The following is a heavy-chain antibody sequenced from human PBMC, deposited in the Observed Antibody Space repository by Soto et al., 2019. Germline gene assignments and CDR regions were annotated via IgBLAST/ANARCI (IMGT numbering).Heavy chain of an antibody. CDR2: ITAYNGDT. CDR3: ARDYGDYDYGMDV. J-gene: IGHJ6*02. V-gene: IGHV1-18*01. Sequence: QVQLVQSGAEVRKPGASVNVSCKASGYTFTTYGISWVRQAPGQGLEWMGWITAYNGDTKFAQNLQGRVTMTTDTPTSTANMELRSLSSDDSAVYYCARDYGDYDYGMDVWGQGTTVTVSS. CDR1: GYTFTTYG. D-gene: IGHD4-17*01.